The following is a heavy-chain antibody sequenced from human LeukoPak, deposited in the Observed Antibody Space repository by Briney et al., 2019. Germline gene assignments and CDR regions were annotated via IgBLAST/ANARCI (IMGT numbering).Heavy chain of an antibody. V-gene: IGHV3-66*02. CDR3: ARPGNSSSWYGYYYYGMDV. J-gene: IGHJ6*02. Sequence: PGGSLRLSCAASGFTVSSNYMSWVRQAPGKGLEWVSVIYSGGSTYYADSVKGRFTISRDNSKSTLYLQMNSLRAEDTAVYYCARPGNSSSWYGYYYYGMDVWGQGTTVTVSS. CDR1: GFTVSSNY. CDR2: IYSGGST. D-gene: IGHD6-13*01.